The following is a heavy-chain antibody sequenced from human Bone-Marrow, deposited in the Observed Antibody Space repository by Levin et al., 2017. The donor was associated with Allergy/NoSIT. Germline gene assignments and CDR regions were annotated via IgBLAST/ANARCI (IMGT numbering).Heavy chain of an antibody. J-gene: IGHJ3*02. CDR1: GFSLNTRAVG. V-gene: IGHV2-5*02. CDR2: IYWDGDK. CDR3: VHVRWGSDSAFDS. Sequence: QTLSLTCTFSGFSLNTRAVGVGWVRQPPGKALEWLIIIYWDGDKRYSPSLKSRLTITKDTSKNQVVLTMTNMDPVDTATYFCVHVRWGSDSAFDSWGQGTMVTVSS. D-gene: IGHD5-24*01.